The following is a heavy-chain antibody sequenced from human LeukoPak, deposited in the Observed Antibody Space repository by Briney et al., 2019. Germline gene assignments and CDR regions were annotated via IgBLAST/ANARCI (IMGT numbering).Heavy chain of an antibody. Sequence: PGRSLRLSCAVSGCTFSNYAMHWVRQAPGKGLEWVALISYGGRKKYYADSVKGRFTVSRDNAKSTLYLQMNSLRGEDTAVSYCARDPALYCTGGNCREYYFDYWGQGALVTASS. V-gene: IGHV3-30*04. CDR3: ARDPALYCTGGNCREYYFDY. J-gene: IGHJ4*02. D-gene: IGHD2-8*02. CDR2: ISYGGRKK. CDR1: GCTFSNYA.